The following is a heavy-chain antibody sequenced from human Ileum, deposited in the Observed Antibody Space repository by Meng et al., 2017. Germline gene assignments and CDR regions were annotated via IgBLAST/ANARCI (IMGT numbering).Heavy chain of an antibody. V-gene: IGHV3-30*03. Sequence: QLVESGGGVVQPGRALILSGVASRFTFSDHGMHWVRQAPGKGLEWVAVISHDGTDKYYADSVKGRFTISRDNSRSTLYLQMNSLRDEDTGLYYCARDAAWRMIAVAMIDDWGQGTLVTVSS. CDR2: ISHDGTDK. CDR1: RFTFSDHG. J-gene: IGHJ4*02. D-gene: IGHD6-19*01. CDR3: ARDAAWRMIAVAMIDD.